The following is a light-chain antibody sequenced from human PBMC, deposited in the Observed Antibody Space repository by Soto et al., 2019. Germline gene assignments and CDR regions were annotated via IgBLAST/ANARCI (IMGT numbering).Light chain of an antibody. CDR3: MQSVQVPWT. V-gene: IGKV2D-29*01. CDR1: QSLLHINGETS. CDR2: GVS. Sequence: DILMTQTPLSLSVTPGQPASISCKSGQSLLHINGETSLFWYLQKPGQPPQLLIYGVSNRLSGVPDRFSGSGSGTDFTLKMSRVEAEDVGIYYCMQSVQVPWTFGQGTKVEIK. J-gene: IGKJ1*01.